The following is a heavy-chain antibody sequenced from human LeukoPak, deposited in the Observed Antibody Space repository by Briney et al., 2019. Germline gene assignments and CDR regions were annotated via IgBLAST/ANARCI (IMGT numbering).Heavy chain of an antibody. CDR1: GGSISSGPYY. Sequence: PSETLSLTCAVSGGSISSGPYYWGWIRQPPGKGLEWIGSMYYSGDTYYKLSLQSRVTISGDPSKNQFSLKLSSVTAADTAVYYCARLRATLTVVVTLFDSWGQGALVIVSS. CDR2: MYYSGDT. V-gene: IGHV4-39*01. CDR3: ARLRATLTVVVTLFDS. J-gene: IGHJ4*02. D-gene: IGHD3-22*01.